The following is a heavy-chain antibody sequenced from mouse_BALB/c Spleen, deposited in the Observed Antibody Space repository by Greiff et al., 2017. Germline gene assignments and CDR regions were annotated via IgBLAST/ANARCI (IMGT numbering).Heavy chain of an antibody. CDR3: ARWLLRPYYFDY. V-gene: IGHV3-2*02. CDR1: GYSITSDYA. J-gene: IGHJ2*01. D-gene: IGHD1-2*01. Sequence: EVQLQESGPGLVKPSQSLSLTCTVTGYSITSDYAWNWIRQFPGNKLEWMGYISYSGSTSYNPSLKSRISITRDTSKNQFFLQLNSVTTEDTATYYCARWLLRPYYFDYWGQGTTLTVSS. CDR2: ISYSGST.